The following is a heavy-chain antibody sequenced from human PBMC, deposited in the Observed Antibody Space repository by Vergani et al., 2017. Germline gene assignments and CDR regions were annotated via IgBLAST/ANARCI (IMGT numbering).Heavy chain of an antibody. D-gene: IGHD3-16*01. J-gene: IGHJ6*03. CDR1: GGSISSYY. V-gene: IGHV4-59*01. CDR3: ASSPARLITFGGVLSYYYYYMDV. Sequence: QVQLQESGPGLVKPSQTLSLTCTVSGGSISSYYWSWIRQPPGKGLEWIGYIYYSGSTNDNPTLKSRVTISVYTSKNQISLELCSVTAANTAVYYCASSPARLITFGGVLSYYYYYMDVWGKGTTVTVSS. CDR2: IYYSGST.